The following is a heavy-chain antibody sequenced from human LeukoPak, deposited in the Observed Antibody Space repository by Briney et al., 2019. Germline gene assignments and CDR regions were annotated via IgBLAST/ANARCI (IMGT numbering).Heavy chain of an antibody. CDR3: AREEVLAYGSGSYYPPYYYYYMDV. D-gene: IGHD3-10*01. CDR2: INHSGST. CDR1: GGSFSGYY. Sequence: PSETLSLTCAVYGGSFSGYYWSWIRQPPGKGLEWIGEINHSGSTNYNPSLKSRVTMSVDTPKNQFSLKLSSVTAADTAVYYCAREEVLAYGSGSYYPPYYYYYMDVWGKGTTVTISS. J-gene: IGHJ6*03. V-gene: IGHV4-34*01.